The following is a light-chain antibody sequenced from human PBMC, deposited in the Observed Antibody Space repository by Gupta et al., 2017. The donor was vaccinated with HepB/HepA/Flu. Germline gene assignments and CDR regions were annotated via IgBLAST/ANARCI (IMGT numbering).Light chain of an antibody. CDR2: GAS. V-gene: IGKV3-20*01. J-gene: IGKJ5*01. Sequence: EIVLTQSPGTLSLSPGERATLSCRASQIVTSSYLAWFQQKPGQPPRLLIFGASSRATGIPDRFSGSGSGTDFTLTSSRLEPEDFAVYYCQQYGSSPTFGQGTRLEIK. CDR3: QQYGSSPT. CDR1: QIVTSSY.